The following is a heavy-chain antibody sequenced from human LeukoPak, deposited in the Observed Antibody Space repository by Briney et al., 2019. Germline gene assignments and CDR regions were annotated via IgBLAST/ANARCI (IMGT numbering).Heavy chain of an antibody. V-gene: IGHV4-34*01. Sequence: SETLSLTCAVYGGSFSGYYWSWIRQPPGKGLEWIGEINHSGSTNYNPSLKSRVTISVDTSKNQFSLKLSSVTGADTAVYYCARRVTYYYGSGSYYNPRYYGMDVWGQGTTVTVSS. J-gene: IGHJ6*02. D-gene: IGHD3-10*01. CDR3: ARRVTYYYGSGSYYNPRYYGMDV. CDR1: GGSFSGYY. CDR2: INHSGST.